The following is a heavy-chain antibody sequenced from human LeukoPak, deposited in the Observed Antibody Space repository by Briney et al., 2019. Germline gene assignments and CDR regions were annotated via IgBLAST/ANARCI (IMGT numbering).Heavy chain of an antibody. CDR3: ARSSGLDSSGYYPPGG. V-gene: IGHV3-21*01. J-gene: IGHJ4*02. CDR2: ISSSSSYI. CDR1: GFTFSSYS. Sequence: GGSLRLSCAASGFTFSSYSMNWVRQAPGKGLEWASSISSSSSYIYYAYSVKGRFTISRDNAKNSLYLQMNSLRAEDTAVYYCARSSGLDSSGYYPPGGWGRGTLVTVSS. D-gene: IGHD3-22*01.